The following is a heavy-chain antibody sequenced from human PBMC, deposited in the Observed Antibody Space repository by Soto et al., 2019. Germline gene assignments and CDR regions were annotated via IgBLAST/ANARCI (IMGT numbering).Heavy chain of an antibody. V-gene: IGHV3-30*07. D-gene: IGHD3-16*01. CDR3: VRVDTLYAEVDY. J-gene: IGHJ4*02. Sequence: SVKGRFTISKDNSKDTLFLQMNGLRVEDTAVYYCVRVDTLYAEVDYWGQGTLVTVSS.